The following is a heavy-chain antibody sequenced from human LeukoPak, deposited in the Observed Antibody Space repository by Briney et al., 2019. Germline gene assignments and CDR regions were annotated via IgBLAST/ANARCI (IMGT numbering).Heavy chain of an antibody. D-gene: IGHD6-19*01. CDR3: ATKQWLALPRHL. Sequence: GGSLRLSCAASGFTFSRYWMLWVRQAPGKGLEWVSQINTDGTVTTYADSVKGRFTVSRDNADNSMFLQMNSVRDEDTAVYYCATKQWLALPRHLWGQGPPVRVSS. CDR2: INTDGTVT. CDR1: GFTFSRYW. J-gene: IGHJ5*02. V-gene: IGHV3-74*01.